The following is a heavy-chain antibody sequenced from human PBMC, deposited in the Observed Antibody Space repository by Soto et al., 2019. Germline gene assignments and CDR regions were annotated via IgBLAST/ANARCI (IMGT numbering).Heavy chain of an antibody. D-gene: IGHD3-9*01. CDR1: AGYNRSGSYY. J-gene: IGHJ3*02. CDR2: IYYSGST. CDR3: AWHLLYVDWPDAFDI. Sequence: QLHLQESGPGLVKRSEPLSLTCTVSAGYNRSGSYYSGWIRQPPGKRLPWIGSIYYSGSTYYHPSLKTRVTIAVDTYKSPVSLKLSSVTAADTAVYYCAWHLLYVDWPDAFDICGHGTTLTVSS. V-gene: IGHV4-39*01.